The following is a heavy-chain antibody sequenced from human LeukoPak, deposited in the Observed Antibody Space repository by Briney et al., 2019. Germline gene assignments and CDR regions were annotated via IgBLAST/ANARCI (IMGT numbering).Heavy chain of an antibody. CDR3: ARAPRDCADECYTGYCDN. Sequence: GGSLRLSCATSGFNFSAYYMNWIRQAPGKGLEWVSSISGKGTTKSYADSVKGRFTVSRDNTEKTVSLQMNSLRDEDTALYYCARAPRDCADECYTGYCDNWGQGTLVSVSS. CDR1: GFNFSAYY. CDR2: ISGKGTTK. J-gene: IGHJ4*02. D-gene: IGHD2-21*01. V-gene: IGHV3-11*01.